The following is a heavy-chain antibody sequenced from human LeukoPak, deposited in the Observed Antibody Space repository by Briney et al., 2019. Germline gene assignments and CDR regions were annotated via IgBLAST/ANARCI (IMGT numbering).Heavy chain of an antibody. Sequence: PSGTLSLTCAVSGGSISSSNWWSWVRQPPGKGLEWIGEIYQSGRTNYNPSLKSRDTISVDKAKNQFSCKLASVTAADTAVYYCAREHCSGGSCYSIYYYYYMDVWGKGTTVTVSS. D-gene: IGHD2-15*01. CDR3: AREHCSGGSCYSIYYYYYMDV. CDR1: GGSISSSNW. V-gene: IGHV4-4*02. J-gene: IGHJ6*03. CDR2: IYQSGRT.